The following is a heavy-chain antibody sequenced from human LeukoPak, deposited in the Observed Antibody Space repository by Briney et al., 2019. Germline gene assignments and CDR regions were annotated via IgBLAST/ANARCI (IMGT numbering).Heavy chain of an antibody. Sequence: PGGSLRLSCATYGFTFTSHSMNWVRQAPGKGLEWVSSIGPSGGSIFYADSLKGRISISRDNAQNSLHLQLSSLRTDDTAVYYCARLAGSRPPWYLDLWGRGTLVTVSS. CDR2: IGPSGGSI. J-gene: IGHJ2*01. CDR1: GFTFTSHS. V-gene: IGHV3-21*04. CDR3: ARLAGSRPPWYLDL. D-gene: IGHD6-19*01.